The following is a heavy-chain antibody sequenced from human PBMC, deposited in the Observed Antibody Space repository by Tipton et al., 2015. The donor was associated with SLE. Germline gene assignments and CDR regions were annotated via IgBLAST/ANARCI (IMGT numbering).Heavy chain of an antibody. CDR3: AKVGPTVTSGLDS. D-gene: IGHD4-17*01. V-gene: IGHV3-48*01. CDR1: GFTFSSYN. Sequence: GSLRLSCAASGFTFSSYNINWVRQAPGKGLEWISYISSSSTTIYYADSVKGRFTVSRDNSKSTLYLQMNSLRAEDTAIYYCAKVGPTVTSGLDSWGQGTLVTVSS. CDR2: ISSSSTTI. J-gene: IGHJ4*02.